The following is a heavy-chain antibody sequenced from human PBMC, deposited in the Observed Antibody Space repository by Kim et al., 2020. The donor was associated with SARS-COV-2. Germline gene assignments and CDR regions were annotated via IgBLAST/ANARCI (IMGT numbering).Heavy chain of an antibody. CDR1: GGSVRSGGYF. CDR2: IHYSGSTTYNPTL. Sequence: SETLSLTCTVSGGSVRSGGYFWNWIRQPPGKGLEWIGYIHYSGSTTYNPTLTYNSYLTSRATISVDTSKNQVSLRLSSVTSAETAVYYCAGGSDMAKPAFWCQGTRDTVS. D-gene: IGHD5-18*01. J-gene: IGHJ4*02. CDR3: AGGSDMAKPAF. V-gene: IGHV4-61*08.